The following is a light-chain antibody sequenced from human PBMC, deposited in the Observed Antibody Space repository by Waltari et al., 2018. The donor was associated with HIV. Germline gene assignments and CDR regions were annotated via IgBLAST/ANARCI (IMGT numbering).Light chain of an antibody. Sequence: QSVLTQPPSASGTPGQRVTISCSGSSSNIEINTVSCHQQFPGPAPQLLIYSNNRLPSWVPGRFSGSKSGTSAALAISGLQSEDEADYYCATWDDSLNGPVFGGGTKLTVL. CDR2: SNN. CDR1: SSNIEINT. V-gene: IGLV1-44*01. CDR3: ATWDDSLNGPV. J-gene: IGLJ3*02.